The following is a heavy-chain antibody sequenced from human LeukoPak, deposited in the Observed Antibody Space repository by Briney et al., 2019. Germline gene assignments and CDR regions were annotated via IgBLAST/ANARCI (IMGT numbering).Heavy chain of an antibody. D-gene: IGHD6-13*01. CDR3: ARSSVAAGDAFDI. CDR2: MNPNSGNT. CDR1: GYTFTSYD. Sequence: ASVKVSCKASGYTFTSYDINWVRQATGQGLEWMGWMNPNSGNTGYAQKFQGRVTMTRNTSISTAYMELSSLGSEDTAVYYCARSSVAAGDAFDIWGQGTMVTVSS. J-gene: IGHJ3*02. V-gene: IGHV1-8*01.